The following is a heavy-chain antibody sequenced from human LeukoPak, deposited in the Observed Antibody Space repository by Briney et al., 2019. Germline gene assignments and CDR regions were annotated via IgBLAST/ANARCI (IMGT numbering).Heavy chain of an antibody. V-gene: IGHV4-31*03. D-gene: IGHD5-18*01. CDR1: GGSISSGGYY. J-gene: IGHJ4*02. Sequence: SETLSLTCTVSGGSISSGGYYWSWIRQHPGKGLEWIGYIYYSGSTYYNPSLKSRVTISVDTSKNQFSLKLSSVTAADTAVYYCARDGMDSYGLEDWGQGTLVTVSS. CDR2: IYYSGST. CDR3: ARDGMDSYGLED.